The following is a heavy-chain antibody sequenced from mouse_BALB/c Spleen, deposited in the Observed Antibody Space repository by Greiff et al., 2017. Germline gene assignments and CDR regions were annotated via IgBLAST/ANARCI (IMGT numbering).Heavy chain of an antibody. CDR1: GFTFSSYA. Sequence: EVKLVESGGGLVKPGGSLKLSCAASGFTFSSYAMSWVRQTPEKRLEWVASISSGGSTYYPDSVKGRFTISRDNARNILYLQMSSLRSEDTAMYYCARGPLPAWFAYWGQGTLVTVSA. J-gene: IGHJ3*01. CDR3: ARGPLPAWFAY. D-gene: IGHD6-1*01. V-gene: IGHV5-6-5*01. CDR2: ISSGGST.